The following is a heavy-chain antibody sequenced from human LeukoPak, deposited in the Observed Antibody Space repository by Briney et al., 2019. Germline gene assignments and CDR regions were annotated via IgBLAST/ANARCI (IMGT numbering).Heavy chain of an antibody. D-gene: IGHD3-3*01. CDR2: ISYDGSNK. Sequence: PGGSLRLSCAASGFTFSSYGMHWVRQAPGKGLEWVAVISYDGSNKYYADSVKGRFTVSRDNARNSLYLQMNSLRAEDTAVYYCARDGEWLRPNDYWGQGTLVTVSS. CDR1: GFTFSSYG. J-gene: IGHJ4*02. V-gene: IGHV3-30*03. CDR3: ARDGEWLRPNDY.